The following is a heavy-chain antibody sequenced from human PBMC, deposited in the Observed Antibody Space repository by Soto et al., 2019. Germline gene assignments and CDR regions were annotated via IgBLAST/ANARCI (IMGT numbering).Heavy chain of an antibody. J-gene: IGHJ6*02. D-gene: IGHD6-13*01. CDR3: ARDHGGSTWFVGVYYFFGMDV. CDR2: ISSSGGAI. Sequence: EVQLVESGGDLVQPAGSLRLSCAASGFIFSDYTMTWVRQAPGRGLEFVSHISSSGGAIFYAESVKGRFTVSRDNAKNSLYLQMNILRDEDTAVYFCARDHGGSTWFVGVYYFFGMDVWGQGTAVTVSS. CDR1: GFIFSDYT. V-gene: IGHV3-48*02.